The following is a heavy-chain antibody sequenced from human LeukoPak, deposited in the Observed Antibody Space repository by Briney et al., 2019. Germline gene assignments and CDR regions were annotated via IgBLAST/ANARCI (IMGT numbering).Heavy chain of an antibody. V-gene: IGHV3-23*01. J-gene: IGHJ4*02. D-gene: IGHD1-26*01. Sequence: GGSLRLSCAASGFTFSDYAMTWVRQAPGKGLEWVATISGSGVMTYYADSVKGRFTVSGDNSKNTLYLQMNSLRAEDTAVYYCARGDASGSYSRWGQGTLVTVSS. CDR1: GFTFSDYA. CDR3: ARGDASGSYSR. CDR2: ISGSGVMT.